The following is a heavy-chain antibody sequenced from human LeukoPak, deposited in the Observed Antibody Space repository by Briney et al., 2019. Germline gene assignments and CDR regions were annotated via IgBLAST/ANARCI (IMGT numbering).Heavy chain of an antibody. CDR2: INSDGRST. CDR3: ARHSSGYYHYDY. V-gene: IGHV3-74*01. J-gene: IGHJ4*02. D-gene: IGHD3-22*01. Sequence: GGSLRLTCAASGFTFSSYWMHWVRQAPGKGLVWVSRINSDGRSTSYADSVKGRFTISRDNSKNTLHLQMNSLRAEDAAVYYCARHSSGYYHYDYWGPGTPVTVAS. CDR1: GFTFSSYW.